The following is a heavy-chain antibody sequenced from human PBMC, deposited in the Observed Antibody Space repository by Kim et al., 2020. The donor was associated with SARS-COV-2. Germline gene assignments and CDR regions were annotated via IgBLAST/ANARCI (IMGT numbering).Heavy chain of an antibody. D-gene: IGHD3-16*02. V-gene: IGHV4-4*07. J-gene: IGHJ4*02. CDR3: ASALGH. Sequence: YTGGRTNYNPSLQSRVTMTVDMSKSQFSLKLSSVTAADTAVYYCASALGHWGQGTLVTVAS. CDR2: YTGGRT.